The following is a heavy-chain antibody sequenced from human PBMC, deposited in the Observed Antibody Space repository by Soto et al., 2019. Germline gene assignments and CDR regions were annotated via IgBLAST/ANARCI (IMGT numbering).Heavy chain of an antibody. Sequence: EVQLLESGGGLVQPGGSLRLSCAASGFTFSSYAMSWVRQAPGKGLEWVSAISGSGGSTYYADSVKGRFTISRDNSKNTLYLQMNSLRAEDTAVYYCAKDHLSPDYYYYYYMDVWGKGTTVTVSS. CDR1: GFTFSSYA. J-gene: IGHJ6*03. V-gene: IGHV3-23*01. CDR2: ISGSGGST. CDR3: AKDHLSPDYYYYYYMDV.